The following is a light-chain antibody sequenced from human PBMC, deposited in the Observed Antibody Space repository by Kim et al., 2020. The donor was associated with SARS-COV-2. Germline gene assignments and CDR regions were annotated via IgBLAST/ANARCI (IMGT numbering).Light chain of an antibody. V-gene: IGLV3-21*04. CDR3: QVWDNSSDHPAV. Sequence: PGRTVSITFGGANMGTKRVHWYQQKPGQAPVLVIFYDGDRPSGIPERFSGSNSGNTATLTISRVEAGDEADYYCQVWDNSSDHPAVFGTGTKVTVL. CDR2: YDG. CDR1: NMGTKR. J-gene: IGLJ1*01.